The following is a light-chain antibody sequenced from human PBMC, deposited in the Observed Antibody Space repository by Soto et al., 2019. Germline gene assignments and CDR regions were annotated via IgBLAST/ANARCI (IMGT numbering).Light chain of an antibody. CDR3: QQYNDWPPFT. Sequence: EIVMTQSPATLSVTAGERATLSCRASQSVSSNLAWYQQKPGQAPRLLIYGASTRATGIPARFSGSGSGTEFTLTISSLQSEDFAVYYCQQYNDWPPFTFGPGTKVDIQ. CDR1: QSVSSN. CDR2: GAS. V-gene: IGKV3-15*01. J-gene: IGKJ3*01.